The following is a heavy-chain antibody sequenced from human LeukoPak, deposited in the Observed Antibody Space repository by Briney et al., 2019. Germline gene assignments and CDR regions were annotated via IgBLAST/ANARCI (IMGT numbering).Heavy chain of an antibody. J-gene: IGHJ5*02. CDR1: GFAFNHFG. CDR3: AKGYYDSGP. D-gene: IGHD3-22*01. CDR2: ISHDGSIK. Sequence: GRSLRLSCAASGFAFNHFGMHRVRQAPGKGLEYVAVISHDGSIKYYVDSVEGRFTISRDNSKNTLYLRMNSLRAEDTAVYYCAKGYYDSGPWGQGTLVTVSS. V-gene: IGHV3-30*18.